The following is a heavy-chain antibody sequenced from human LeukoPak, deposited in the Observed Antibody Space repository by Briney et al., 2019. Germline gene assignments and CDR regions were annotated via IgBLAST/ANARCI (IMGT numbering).Heavy chain of an antibody. CDR1: GGSISSSSYY. V-gene: IGHV4-39*07. CDR2: IYYSGST. CDR3: ARDKFPRDYDSSGNGNYFDY. D-gene: IGHD3-22*01. J-gene: IGHJ4*02. Sequence: PSETLSLTCTVSGGSISSSSYYWGWIRQPPGKGLEWIGSIYYSGSTYYNPSLKSRVTISVDTSKNQFSLKLSSVTAADTAVYYCARDKFPRDYDSSGNGNYFDYWGQGTLVTVSS.